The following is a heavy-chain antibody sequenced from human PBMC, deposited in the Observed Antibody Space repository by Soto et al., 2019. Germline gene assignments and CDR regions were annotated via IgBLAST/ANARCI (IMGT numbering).Heavy chain of an antibody. Sequence: WGSLRLSCAASGFTFSSYAMSWVRQAPGKGLEWVSAISGSGGSTYYADSVKGRFTISRDNSKNTLYLQMNSLRAEDTAVYYCAKVRNYYGSGSYSYWGQGTLVTVSS. J-gene: IGHJ4*02. V-gene: IGHV3-23*01. D-gene: IGHD3-10*01. CDR3: AKVRNYYGSGSYSY. CDR1: GFTFSSYA. CDR2: ISGSGGST.